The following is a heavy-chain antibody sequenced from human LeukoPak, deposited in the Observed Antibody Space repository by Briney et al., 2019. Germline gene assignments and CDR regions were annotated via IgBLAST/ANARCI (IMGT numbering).Heavy chain of an antibody. V-gene: IGHV3-74*01. CDR3: ARRVGSSESSYYFDY. CDR2: ICSDGSIT. CDR1: GFTFNIYW. D-gene: IGHD3-22*01. J-gene: IGHJ4*02. Sequence: GGSLRLSCAASGFTFNIYWMHWVRQAPGKGLVWVSLICSDGSITSYADSVKGRFTISRDNAKNTVYLQMNSLRVEDTAVYYCARRVGSSESSYYFDYWGQGTLVTVSS.